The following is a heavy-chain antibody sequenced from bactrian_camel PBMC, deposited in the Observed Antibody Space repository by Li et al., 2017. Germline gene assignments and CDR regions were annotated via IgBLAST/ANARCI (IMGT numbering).Heavy chain of an antibody. V-gene: IGHV3-3*01. J-gene: IGHJ4*01. Sequence: VQLVESGGGSVQVGGSLRLSCGASGDTIGRYCMGWFRQIPDKEREGVARIILYGSDLTYYAESVKGRFTIAQDSSKLGVPLRMNNLKPEDTAMYTCAAGHSCLCTAGATCFSGLGFIYWGEGTQVTVS. CDR3: AAGHSCLCTAGATCFSGLGFIY. D-gene: IGHD1*01. CDR1: GDTIGRYC. CDR2: IILYGSDLT.